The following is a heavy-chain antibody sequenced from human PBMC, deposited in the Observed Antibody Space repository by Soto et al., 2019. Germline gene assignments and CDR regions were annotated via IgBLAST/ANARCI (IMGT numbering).Heavy chain of an antibody. Sequence: QLQLQESGSGLVKPSQTLSLTCAVSGGSLSSGGYSWNCIRQPPGKALEWIGYIYDNGNTYYNPSLKSRVTISVARSKHQFSLNLTSVTAADTAVYFCARVGGWFDPWGQGTLVTVSA. CDR3: ARVGGWFDP. CDR1: GGSLSSGGYS. D-gene: IGHD3-16*01. J-gene: IGHJ5*02. V-gene: IGHV4-30-2*01. CDR2: IYDNGNT.